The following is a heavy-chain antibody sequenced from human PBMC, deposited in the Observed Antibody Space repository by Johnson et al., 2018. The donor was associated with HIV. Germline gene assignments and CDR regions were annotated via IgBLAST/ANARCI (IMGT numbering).Heavy chain of an antibody. CDR1: GFTFSSYA. D-gene: IGHD3-22*01. V-gene: IGHV3-30-3*01. CDR3: ARGGARMSGYYSAFDI. Sequence: VQLVESGGGVVQPGRSLRLSCAASGFTFSSYAMHWVRQAPGKGLEWVAVISYDGSNKYYADSVKGRFTISRDNSKNTLYLQMNSLRAEDTAVYYCARGGARMSGYYSAFDIWGQGTMVTVSS. J-gene: IGHJ3*02. CDR2: ISYDGSNK.